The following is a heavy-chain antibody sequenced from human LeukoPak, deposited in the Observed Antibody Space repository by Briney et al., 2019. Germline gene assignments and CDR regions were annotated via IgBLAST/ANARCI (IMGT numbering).Heavy chain of an antibody. CDR3: ARARRYCSSTSCHRGDYFDY. D-gene: IGHD2-2*01. J-gene: IGHJ4*02. CDR2: INPNSGGT. V-gene: IGHV1-2*06. Sequence: ASVKVSCKASGGTFGSYAISWVRQAPGQGLEWMGRINPNSGGTNYAQKFQGRVTMTRDTSISTAYMELSRLRSDDTAVYYCARARRYCSSTSCHRGDYFDYWGQGTLVTVSS. CDR1: GGTFGSYA.